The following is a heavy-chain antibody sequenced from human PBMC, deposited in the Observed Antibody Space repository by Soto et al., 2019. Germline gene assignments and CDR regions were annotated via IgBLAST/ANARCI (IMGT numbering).Heavy chain of an antibody. CDR3: ATYCSSTSCLENFDY. CDR2: IYWDDDK. J-gene: IGHJ4*02. CDR1: GFSLSTSGVG. V-gene: IGHV2-5*02. D-gene: IGHD2-2*01. Sequence: SGPTLVNPTQTLTLTCTFSGFSLSTSGVGVGWIRQPPGKALEWLALIYWDDDKRYSPSLKSRLTITKDTSKNQVVLTMTNMDPVGTATYYCATYCSSTSCLENFDYWGQGTLVTVS.